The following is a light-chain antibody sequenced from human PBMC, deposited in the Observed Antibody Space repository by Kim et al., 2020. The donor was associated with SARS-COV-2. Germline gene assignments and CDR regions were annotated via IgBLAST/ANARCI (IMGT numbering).Light chain of an antibody. V-gene: IGLV2-14*03. CDR2: DVT. CDR1: SSDIGDYDY. CDR3: SSFTTRSNTDYV. J-gene: IGLJ1*01. Sequence: SIIIYCTGTSSDIGDYDYVSWYQQHPGKAPKLLIYDVTNRPSWVSTRFSGSKSGNTASLTISGLQTEDEADYCCSSFTTRSNTDYVFGIGTKVTVL.